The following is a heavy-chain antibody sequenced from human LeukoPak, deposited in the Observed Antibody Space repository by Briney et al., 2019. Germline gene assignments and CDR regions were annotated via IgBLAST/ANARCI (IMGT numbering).Heavy chain of an antibody. CDR3: ANVPVAGTPLPY. J-gene: IGHJ4*02. V-gene: IGHV4-30-4*01. D-gene: IGHD6-19*01. Sequence: SETLSLTCSVSGASINSDHYYWNWIRQPPGKGLEWIGHISYSGSTSYTPSLKSRLSISVDTSKNQFSLRLTSVTAADTAVFYCANVPVAGTPLPYWGQGTLVTVSS. CDR1: GASINSDHYY. CDR2: ISYSGST.